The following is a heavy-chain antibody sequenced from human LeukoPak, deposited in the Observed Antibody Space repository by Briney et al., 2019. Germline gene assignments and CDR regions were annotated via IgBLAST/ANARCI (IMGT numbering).Heavy chain of an antibody. D-gene: IGHD2-2*02. Sequence: SGPTLVNPTQTLTLTCTFSGFSLSTSGVGVGWIRQPPGKALEWLALIYWNDDKRDSPSLKSRLTITKDTSKNQVVRTMTNMDPVDTATYYCARGYCSSTSCYTFDIWGQATIASVSS. CDR3: ARGYCSSTSCYTFDI. CDR2: IYWNDDK. V-gene: IGHV2-5*01. CDR1: GFSLSTSGVG. J-gene: IGHJ3*02.